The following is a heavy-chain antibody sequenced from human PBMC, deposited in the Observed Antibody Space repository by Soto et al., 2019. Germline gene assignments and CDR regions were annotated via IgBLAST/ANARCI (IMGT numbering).Heavy chain of an antibody. CDR2: ISISGNSI. Sequence: QVQLVESGGGLVKPGGSLRLSCAASGFTFRDYYMSWIRQAPGKGLEWISYISISGNSIYYADSVKGRFTISRDDARNSLYLQMNSLRAEDTAVYYCAKDIEPPGLFFDYWGQGTLFTVSS. CDR1: GFTFRDYY. CDR3: AKDIEPPGLFFDY. V-gene: IGHV3-11*01. D-gene: IGHD6-13*01. J-gene: IGHJ4*01.